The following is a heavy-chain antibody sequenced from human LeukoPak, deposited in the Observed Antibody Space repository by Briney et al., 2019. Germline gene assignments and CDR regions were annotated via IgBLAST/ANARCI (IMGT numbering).Heavy chain of an antibody. CDR1: GFTLTSYA. Sequence: GESLRLSCAASGFTLTSYAMSWVRQAPGKGLEWVSAIIGSVHSTYYADSVKGRFTISRDNSKNTLYLQMNSLRAEDTAVYYCAKHSYDSSGYDSIDYWGQGTL. J-gene: IGHJ4*02. CDR3: AKHSYDSSGYDSIDY. CDR2: IIGSVHST. D-gene: IGHD3-22*01. V-gene: IGHV3-23*01.